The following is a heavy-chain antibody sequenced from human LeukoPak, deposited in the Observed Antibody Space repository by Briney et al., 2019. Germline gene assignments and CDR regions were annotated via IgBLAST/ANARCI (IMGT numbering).Heavy chain of an antibody. J-gene: IGHJ4*02. CDR3: ARDYYGLSFDY. D-gene: IGHD3-10*01. CDR2: VTAFNENT. V-gene: IGHV1-18*01. CDR1: GFALTTYN. Sequence: ASVTVSCKASGFALTTYNIVWLRQAPGQGLEWVGWVTAFNENTHYSRRFQGRVTMTRDTSTSTAYMELRSLRSDDTAVYYCARDYYGLSFDYWGQGTLVTVSS.